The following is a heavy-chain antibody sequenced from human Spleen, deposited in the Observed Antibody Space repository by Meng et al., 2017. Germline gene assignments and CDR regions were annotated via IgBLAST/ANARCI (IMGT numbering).Heavy chain of an antibody. Sequence: SCAISGDNVLSNTAAWNWIRQSPSRGLEWLGRTYYRSKWYKDYAVSVESRITINPDTSKNHFSLQLKYVTPEDTAVYYCARDDLYYDSSGYYDYWGQGTLVTVSS. V-gene: IGHV6-1*01. J-gene: IGHJ4*02. D-gene: IGHD3-22*01. CDR2: TYYRSKWYK. CDR3: ARDDLYYDSSGYYDY. CDR1: GDNVLSNTAA.